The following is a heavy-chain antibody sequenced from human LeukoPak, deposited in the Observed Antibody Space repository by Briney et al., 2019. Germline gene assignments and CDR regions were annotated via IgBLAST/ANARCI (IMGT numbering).Heavy chain of an antibody. Sequence: GGSLRLSCAASGFTFSSYAMSWVRQAPGKGLEWVSAISGSGGSTYYADSVKGRFTISRDNSKNTLYLQMNSLRAEDTAVYYCAKGYCSSTSCPSDYSGQGTLVTVSS. J-gene: IGHJ4*02. D-gene: IGHD2-2*01. CDR3: AKGYCSSTSCPSDY. CDR1: GFTFSSYA. CDR2: ISGSGGST. V-gene: IGHV3-23*01.